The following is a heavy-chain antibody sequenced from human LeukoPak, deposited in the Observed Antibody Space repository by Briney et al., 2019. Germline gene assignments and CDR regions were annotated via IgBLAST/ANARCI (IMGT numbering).Heavy chain of an antibody. CDR2: IYHSGST. CDR3: ARVGYGSGSYYTDY. Sequence: SETLSLTCAVSGYSISSGYYWGWIRQPPGKGLEWIGSIYHSGSTYYNPSLESRVTISVDTSKNQFSLKLSSVAAADTAVYYCARVGYGSGSYYTDYWGQGTLVTVSS. V-gene: IGHV4-38-2*01. J-gene: IGHJ4*02. D-gene: IGHD3-10*01. CDR1: GYSISSGYY.